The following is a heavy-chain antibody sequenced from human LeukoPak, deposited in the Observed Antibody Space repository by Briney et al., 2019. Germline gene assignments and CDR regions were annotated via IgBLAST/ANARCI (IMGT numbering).Heavy chain of an antibody. Sequence: PGGSLRLSCAASGLTVSSSYTRWVRQPSGTELEWVSVIYSRGSTYYADYVKGRFTTSRDNSKNTLFLQMNSLRAEDTAVYYCASFEGGLRLSWGQGTLVTVSS. J-gene: IGHJ5*02. CDR3: ASFEGGLRLS. V-gene: IGHV3-66*02. CDR2: IYSRGST. D-gene: IGHD3-16*01. CDR1: GLTVSSSY.